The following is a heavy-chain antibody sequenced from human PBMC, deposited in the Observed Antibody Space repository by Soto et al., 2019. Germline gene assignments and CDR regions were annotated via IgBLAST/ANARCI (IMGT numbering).Heavy chain of an antibody. CDR3: ARRIAVAGSPFVDY. CDR2: INHSGST. CDR1: GGSFSGYY. V-gene: IGHV4-34*01. Sequence: QVQLQQWGAGLLKPSETLSLTCAVYGGSFSGYYWSWIRQPPGKGLEWIGEINHSGSTNYNPSLKSRVNISVDTSKNQFSLKLSSVTAADTAVYYCARRIAVAGSPFVDYWGQGTLVTVSS. J-gene: IGHJ4*02. D-gene: IGHD6-19*01.